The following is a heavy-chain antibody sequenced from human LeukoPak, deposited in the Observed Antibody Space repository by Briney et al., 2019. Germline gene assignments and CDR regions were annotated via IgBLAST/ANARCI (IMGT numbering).Heavy chain of an antibody. Sequence: PGGSLSLSCAASGFTLSTYWMSWVGQAPGQGLEWVAYIKQDGSQEYYVDSVKGRFTISRDSAKNSLYLQMNSLRAEDTAVYYCARGVPYDSWSGPHYSDYWGQGTLVTVSS. D-gene: IGHD3-3*01. CDR2: IKQDGSQE. CDR1: GFTLSTYW. CDR3: ARGVPYDSWSGPHYSDY. V-gene: IGHV3-7*01. J-gene: IGHJ4*02.